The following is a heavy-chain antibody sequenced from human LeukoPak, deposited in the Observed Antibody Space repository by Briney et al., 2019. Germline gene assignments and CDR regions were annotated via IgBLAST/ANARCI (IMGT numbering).Heavy chain of an antibody. V-gene: IGHV4-39*07. CDR2: IYHSGST. CDR3: ARRSYDFWSGYSLKNYYYYYMDV. CDR1: GGSISSSSYY. J-gene: IGHJ6*03. Sequence: RPSETLSLTCTVSGGSISSSSYYWGWIRQPPGKGLEWIGEIYHSGSTNYNPSLKSRVTISVDKSKNQFSLKLSSVTAADTVVYYCARRSYDFWSGYSLKNYYYYYMDVWGKGTTVTVSS. D-gene: IGHD3-3*01.